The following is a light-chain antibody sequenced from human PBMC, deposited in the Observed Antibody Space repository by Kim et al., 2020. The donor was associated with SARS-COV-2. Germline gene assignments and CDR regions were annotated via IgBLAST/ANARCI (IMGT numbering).Light chain of an antibody. CDR1: QIVDST. CDR2: NAF. CDR3: QQRNNWPPMYT. Sequence: SPGERGTLSCSARQIVDSTLALYRQKPGQDPRLIIYNAFNRATGIPARFSGSGSGTDFTLTISSLEPEDFAVYYCQQRNNWPPMYTFGQGTKLEI. V-gene: IGKV3-11*01. J-gene: IGKJ2*01.